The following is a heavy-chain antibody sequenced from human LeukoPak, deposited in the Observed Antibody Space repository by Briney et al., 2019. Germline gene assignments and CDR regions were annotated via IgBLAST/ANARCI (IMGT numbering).Heavy chain of an antibody. J-gene: IGHJ4*02. CDR3: ARVEAAAVTLDY. CDR1: GGSISSGGYY. CDR2: IYYSGST. V-gene: IGHV4-31*03. D-gene: IGHD6-13*01. Sequence: SETLSLTCTVSGGSISSGGYYWSWIRQHPGKGLEWIGYIYYSGSTSYNPSLKSRVTISVDKSKNQFSLKLSSVTAADTAVYYCARVEAAAVTLDYWGQGTLVTVSS.